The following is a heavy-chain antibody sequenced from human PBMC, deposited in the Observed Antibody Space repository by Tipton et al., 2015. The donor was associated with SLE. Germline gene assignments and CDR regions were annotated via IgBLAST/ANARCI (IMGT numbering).Heavy chain of an antibody. J-gene: IGHJ5*02. CDR3: ARAPYYYDSSGYYRFDP. Sequence: TLSLTCTVSAGSVSSFYWSWIRQPPGKELEWIGYIFYSGNTKENPSLQSRVTISVDTSKNQFSLKLSSVTAADTAVYYCARAPYYYDSSGYYRFDPWGQGTLVTVSS. D-gene: IGHD3-22*01. CDR2: IFYSGNT. V-gene: IGHV4-59*02. CDR1: AGSVSSFY.